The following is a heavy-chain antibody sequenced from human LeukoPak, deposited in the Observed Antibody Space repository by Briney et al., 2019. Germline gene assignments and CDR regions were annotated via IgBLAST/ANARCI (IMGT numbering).Heavy chain of an antibody. CDR2: IYYSGST. D-gene: IGHD5-18*01. Sequence: SETLSLTCTVSGGSISSSSYYWGWIRQPPGKGLEWVGSIYYSGSTNYNPSLKSRVTISVDTSKNQFSLKLSSVTAADTAVYYCARGRGYGYGTANYFDYWGQGTLVTVSS. CDR3: ARGRGYGYGTANYFDY. J-gene: IGHJ4*02. V-gene: IGHV4-39*07. CDR1: GGSISSSSYY.